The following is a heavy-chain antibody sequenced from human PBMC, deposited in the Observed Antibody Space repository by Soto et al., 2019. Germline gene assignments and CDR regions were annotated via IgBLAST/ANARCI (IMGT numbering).Heavy chain of an antibody. V-gene: IGHV4-4*02. CDR1: GGSISSTNW. CDR2: IYHSGST. Sequence: QVQLRESGPGLVKPSGTLSLTCAVSGGSISSTNWWTWVRQSPGKGLEWIGEIYHSGSTDYNPSLRGRLTTSAEKSNNNFSQQMRYVPAADTAVYYCASLPARIEVPVTPIPTWGQGTLVTVSS. J-gene: IGHJ5*02. D-gene: IGHD2-2*02. CDR3: ASLPARIEVPVTPIPT.